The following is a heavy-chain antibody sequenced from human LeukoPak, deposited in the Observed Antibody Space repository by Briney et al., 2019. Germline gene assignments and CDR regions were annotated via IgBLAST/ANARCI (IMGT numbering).Heavy chain of an antibody. CDR1: GFTVSGNY. D-gene: IGHD3-9*01. CDR2: IYSGGTT. CDR3: AKGGSVLRYFDWLLTFDY. J-gene: IGHJ4*02. Sequence: GGSLRLSCAVSGFTVSGNYMSWVRQAPGKGLEWVSLIYSGGTTYYADSVKGRFTISRDNSKNTLYLQMNSLRAEDTAVYYCAKGGSVLRYFDWLLTFDYWGQGTLVTVSS. V-gene: IGHV3-53*05.